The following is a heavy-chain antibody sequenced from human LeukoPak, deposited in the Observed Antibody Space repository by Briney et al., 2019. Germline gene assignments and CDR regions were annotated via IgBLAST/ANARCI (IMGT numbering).Heavy chain of an antibody. Sequence: ASVKVSCKASGYTFTGYYMHWVRQALGQGLEWMGWINPNSGGTNYPQKFQGRVTMTRDTSISTAYMELSRLRSDDTAVYYCASIAAGGTPFDYWGQGTLVTVSS. J-gene: IGHJ4*02. CDR1: GYTFTGYY. V-gene: IGHV1-2*02. CDR2: INPNSGGT. CDR3: ASIAAGGTPFDY. D-gene: IGHD6-13*01.